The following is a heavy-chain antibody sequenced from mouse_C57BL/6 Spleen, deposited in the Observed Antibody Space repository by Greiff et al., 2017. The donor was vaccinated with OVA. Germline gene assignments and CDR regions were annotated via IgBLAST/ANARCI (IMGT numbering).Heavy chain of an antibody. J-gene: IGHJ4*01. CDR2: ISNLAYSI. CDR1: GFTFSDYG. V-gene: IGHV5-15*01. CDR3: ARFTTVNAMDY. Sequence: DVQLVESGGGLVQPGGSLKLSCAASGFTFSDYGMAWVRQAPRKGPEWVAFISNLAYSIYYADTVTGRFTISRENAKNTLYLEMSSLRSEDTAMYYCARFTTVNAMDYWGQGTSVTVSS. D-gene: IGHD1-1*01.